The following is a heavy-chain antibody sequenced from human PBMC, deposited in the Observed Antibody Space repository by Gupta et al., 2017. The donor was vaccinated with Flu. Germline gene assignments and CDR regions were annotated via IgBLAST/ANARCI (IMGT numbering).Heavy chain of an antibody. J-gene: IGHJ4*02. CDR2: ISYDGSNK. D-gene: IGHD1-26*01. Sequence: QVQLVESGGGVVQPGRSLRLSCAASGFTFSSYAMHWVRQAPGKGLEWVAVISYDGSNKYYADSVKGRFTISRDNSKNTLYLQMNSLRAEDTAVYYCAREGGSYSYWGQGTLVTVSS. CDR3: AREGGSYSY. CDR1: GFTFSSYA. V-gene: IGHV3-30-3*01.